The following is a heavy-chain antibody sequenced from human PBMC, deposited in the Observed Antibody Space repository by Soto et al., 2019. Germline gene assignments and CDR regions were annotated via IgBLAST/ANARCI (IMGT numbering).Heavy chain of an antibody. CDR2: ISWDGGST. D-gene: IGHD3-22*01. Sequence: PGGSLRLSCAASGFTFDDYTMHWVRQAPGKGLEWVSLISWDGGSTYYADSVKGRLTISRDNSKNSLYLQMNSLRTEDTALYYCAKDFSGYYWGCDYWGQGTLVTVSS. V-gene: IGHV3-43*01. J-gene: IGHJ4*02. CDR1: GFTFDDYT. CDR3: AKDFSGYYWGCDY.